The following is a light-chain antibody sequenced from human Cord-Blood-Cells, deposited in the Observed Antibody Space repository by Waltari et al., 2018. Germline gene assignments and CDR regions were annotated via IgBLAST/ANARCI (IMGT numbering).Light chain of an antibody. J-gene: IGKJ1*01. CDR2: GAS. CDR1: QSVSSN. CDR3: QQYNNWLWT. V-gene: IGKV3-15*01. Sequence: EIVMTQSPATLSVSPGERATLSCRASQSVSSNLAWYQQEPGQAPRLLIDGASTRATGIPARFSGSGSGTEFTLTISRLQSEDFAVYYCQQYNNWLWTFGQGTKVEIK.